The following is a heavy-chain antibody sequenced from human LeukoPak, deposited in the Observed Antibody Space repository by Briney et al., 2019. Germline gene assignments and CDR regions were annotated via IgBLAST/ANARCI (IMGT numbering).Heavy chain of an antibody. CDR3: ARSTGGVDGYIFDS. J-gene: IGHJ4*02. V-gene: IGHV1-69*04. CDR2: IIPILGLT. CDR1: GGTFSSYA. Sequence: GASVKVSCKASGGTFSSYAINWLRQAPGQGLKWMGRIIPILGLTNYAQTFQGTVTLTADTSTITAYMDLSSLRSEDTAVYYCARSTGGVDGYIFDSWGQGTLVTVSS. D-gene: IGHD5-24*01.